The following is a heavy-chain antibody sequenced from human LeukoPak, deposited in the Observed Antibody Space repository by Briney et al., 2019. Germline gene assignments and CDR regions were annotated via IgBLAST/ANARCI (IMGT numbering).Heavy chain of an antibody. CDR1: GFTFSNYP. Sequence: GGSLRLSCTTSGFTFSNYPMSWVRQAPGKGLEWLALLGSTAYGGTTKYAASVKGRFTISRDDSKSITYLQMNSLKTEDTAVYYCTRPYYDYLTGYYSDYWGQGTLVTVSS. V-gene: IGHV3-49*04. D-gene: IGHD3-9*01. J-gene: IGHJ4*02. CDR2: LGSTAYGGTT. CDR3: TRPYYDYLTGYYSDY.